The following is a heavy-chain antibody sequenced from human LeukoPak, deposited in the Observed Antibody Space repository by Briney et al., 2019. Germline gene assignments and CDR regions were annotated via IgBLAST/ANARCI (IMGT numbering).Heavy chain of an antibody. J-gene: IGHJ6*02. Sequence: ASVKVSCEASGGTFSSYAISWVRQAPGQGLEWMGGIIPIFGTANYAQKFQGRVTITADETTSTAYMELSSLRSEDTAVYYCARVGYSYGYYYGMDVWGQGTTVTVSS. CDR2: IIPIFGTA. CDR3: ARVGYSYGYYYGMDV. CDR1: GGTFSSYA. V-gene: IGHV1-69*13. D-gene: IGHD5-18*01.